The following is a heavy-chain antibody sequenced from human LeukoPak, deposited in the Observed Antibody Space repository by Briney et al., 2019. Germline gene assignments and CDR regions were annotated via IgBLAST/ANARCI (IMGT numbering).Heavy chain of an antibody. J-gene: IGHJ4*02. CDR1: GFTFSSSW. D-gene: IGHD3-10*01. V-gene: IGHV3-7*03. CDR3: AKHNDGFASGSYEDY. Sequence: SGGSLRLSCVASGFTFSSSWMSWVRQAPGGGLEFVANINPDESTKNYVDSVKGRFAISRDNAKNSLYLQMNSLRAEDTAVYYCAKHNDGFASGSYEDYWGQGTVVTVSS. CDR2: INPDESTK.